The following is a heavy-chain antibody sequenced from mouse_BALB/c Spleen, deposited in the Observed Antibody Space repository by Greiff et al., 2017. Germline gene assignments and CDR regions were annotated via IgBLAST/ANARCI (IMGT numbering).Heavy chain of an antibody. CDR2: INSNGGST. CDR1: GFTFSSYG. V-gene: IGHV5-6-3*01. CDR3: ARDLTTVVEGFAY. D-gene: IGHD1-1*01. J-gene: IGHJ3*01. Sequence: EVMLVESGGGLVQPGGSLKLSCAASGFTFSSYGMSWVRQTPDKRLELVATINSNGGSTYYPDSVKGRFTISRDNAKNTLYLQMSSLKSEDTAMYYCARDLTTVVEGFAYWGQGTLVTVSA.